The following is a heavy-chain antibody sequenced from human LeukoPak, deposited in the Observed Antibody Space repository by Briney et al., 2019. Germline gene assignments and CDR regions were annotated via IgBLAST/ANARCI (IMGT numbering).Heavy chain of an antibody. Sequence: PGGSLRLSCTVSGFTFSSNSMSWVRQAPGKGLEWVSFIYSGNRHYSDSVKGRFTISRDNSKNTLYLQMNSLRAEDTAVYYCARRAGAYSHPYDYWGQGTLVTVSS. J-gene: IGHJ4*02. V-gene: IGHV3-53*01. CDR2: IYSGNR. CDR3: ARRAGAYSHPYDY. D-gene: IGHD4/OR15-4a*01. CDR1: GFTFSSNS.